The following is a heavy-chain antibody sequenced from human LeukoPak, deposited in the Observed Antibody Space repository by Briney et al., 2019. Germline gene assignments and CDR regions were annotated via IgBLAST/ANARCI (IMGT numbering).Heavy chain of an antibody. CDR2: ISAYNGNT. CDR3: ARSEPWPNWGSPRFDY. Sequence: GSSVKVSCKASGYTFTSYGISWVRQAPGQGLEWMGWISAYNGNTNYAQKLQGRVTMTTDTSTSTAYMELRSLRSDDTAVYYCARSEPWPNWGSPRFDYWGQGTLVTVSS. CDR1: GYTFTSYG. V-gene: IGHV1-18*01. D-gene: IGHD7-27*01. J-gene: IGHJ4*02.